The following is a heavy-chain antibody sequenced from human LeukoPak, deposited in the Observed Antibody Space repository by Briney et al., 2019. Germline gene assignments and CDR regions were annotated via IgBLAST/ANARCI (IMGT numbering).Heavy chain of an antibody. CDR1: GGSISSYY. CDR2: IYYSGST. V-gene: IGHV4-59*01. D-gene: IGHD4-23*01. CDR3: ARDESSGNPLSAFDI. J-gene: IGHJ3*02. Sequence: SETLSLTCTVSGGSISSYYWSWIRQPPGKGLERIGYIYYSGSTNYNPSLKSRVTISVDTSKNQFSLKLSSVTAADTAVYYCARDESSGNPLSAFDIWGQGTMVTVSS.